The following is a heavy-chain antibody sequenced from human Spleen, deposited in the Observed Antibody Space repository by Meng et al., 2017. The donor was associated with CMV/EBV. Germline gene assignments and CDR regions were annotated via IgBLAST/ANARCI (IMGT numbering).Heavy chain of an antibody. CDR2: TYYRSKWYN. D-gene: IGHD1-26*01. CDR1: GDSVSSISAA. V-gene: IGHV6-1*01. CDR3: VSCRNPGGSCYYFDY. Sequence: QVHLQQSGPGLVKPSQTLSLTCAISGDSVSSISAAWNLIRQSPSRGLEWLGRTYYRSKWYNDYAVSVKSRITINPDTSKHQFSLHLNSVTPEDTAVYYCVSCRNPGGSCYYFDYWGQGTLVTVSS. J-gene: IGHJ4*02.